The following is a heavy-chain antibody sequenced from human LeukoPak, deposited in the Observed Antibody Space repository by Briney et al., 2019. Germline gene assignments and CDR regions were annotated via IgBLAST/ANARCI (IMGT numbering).Heavy chain of an antibody. CDR3: ARGFCSSTNCYKNWFDP. J-gene: IGHJ5*02. CDR2: IKHDGSEI. Sequence: PGGSLRLSCAASGFTFSSYWMTWVRQAPGKELEWVANIKHDGSEINYVDSVRGRFTISRDNAKNSVFLQMNSLRAEDTAVYYCARGFCSSTNCYKNWFDPWGQGTLVTVSS. D-gene: IGHD2-2*02. V-gene: IGHV3-7*04. CDR1: GFTFSSYW.